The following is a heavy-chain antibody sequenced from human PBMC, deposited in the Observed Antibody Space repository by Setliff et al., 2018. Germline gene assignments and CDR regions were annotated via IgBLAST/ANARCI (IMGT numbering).Heavy chain of an antibody. D-gene: IGHD3-22*01. CDR3: AREYYYARSRNFDY. CDR1: GFTFNSYV. CDR2: ILYDGSNK. V-gene: IGHV3-30*01. Sequence: PGGSLRLSCAASGFTFNSYVMHWVRQAPGKGLEWAALILYDGSNKYYVDSVKGRFTISRDKSKNTLYLQRNSLRAEDTAVYYCAREYYYARSRNFDYWGQGTLVTVSS. J-gene: IGHJ4*02.